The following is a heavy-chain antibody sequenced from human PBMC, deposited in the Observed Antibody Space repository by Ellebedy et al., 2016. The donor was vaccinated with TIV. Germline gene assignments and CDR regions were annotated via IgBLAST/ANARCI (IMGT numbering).Heavy chain of an antibody. CDR2: ISAYNGNT. J-gene: IGHJ4*02. Sequence: ASVKVSCKASGYTFTSYGISWVRQAPGQGLEWMGWISAYNGNTNYAQKLQGRVTMTRATSTTTVYMELSSLMSEDTALYYCAREGLRFLENWGQGTLVTVSS. CDR1: GYTFTSYG. D-gene: IGHD3-3*01. CDR3: AREGLRFLEN. V-gene: IGHV1-18*04.